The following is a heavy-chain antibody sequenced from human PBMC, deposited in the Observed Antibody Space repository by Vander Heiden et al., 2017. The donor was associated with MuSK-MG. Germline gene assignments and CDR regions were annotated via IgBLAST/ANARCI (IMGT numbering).Heavy chain of an antibody. J-gene: IGHJ4*02. Sequence: EVQLVESGGGLVKPGGSLRLSCAGSGFTFSNAWMSWVRQAPGMGLEWVGRIKSKPDGETTDYAAPVKGRFTISRDDSKNTVYIQMNSLKTEDTAVYYCATGWYLDYWGQGTLVTVSS. CDR2: IKSKPDGETT. CDR3: ATGWYLDY. CDR1: GFTFSNAW. D-gene: IGHD6-13*01. V-gene: IGHV3-15*01.